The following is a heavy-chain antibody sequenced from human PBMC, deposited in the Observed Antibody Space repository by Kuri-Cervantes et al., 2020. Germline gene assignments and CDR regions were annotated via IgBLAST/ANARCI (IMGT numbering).Heavy chain of an antibody. CDR3: ARAPTVTALYYYYYYMDV. D-gene: IGHD4-17*01. CDR1: GGTFSRYA. V-gene: IGHV1-69*06. J-gene: IGHJ6*03. CDR2: IIPIFETT. Sequence: SVKVSCKASGGTFSRYAISWVRQAPGQGLEWMGGIIPIFETTNYAQKFQGRVTIIADKSTSTAYMEVSSLRSEDTAVYYCARAPTVTALYYYYYYMDVWGKGTTVTVSS.